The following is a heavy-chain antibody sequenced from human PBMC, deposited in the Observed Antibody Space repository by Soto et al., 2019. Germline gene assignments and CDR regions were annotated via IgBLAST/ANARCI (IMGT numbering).Heavy chain of an antibody. CDR3: ARDLIAAAGVTYY. CDR1: GFTFSSYG. J-gene: IGHJ4*02. V-gene: IGHV3-33*01. D-gene: IGHD6-13*01. Sequence: GGSLRLSCAASGFTFSSYGMHWVRQAPGKGLEWVAVIWYDGSNKYYADSVKGRFTISRDNSKNTLYLQMNSLRAEDTAVYYCARDLIAAAGVTYYWGQGTLVTVSS. CDR2: IWYDGSNK.